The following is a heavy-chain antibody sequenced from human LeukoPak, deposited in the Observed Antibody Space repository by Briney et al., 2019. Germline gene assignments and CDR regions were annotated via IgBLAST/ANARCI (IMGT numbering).Heavy chain of an antibody. CDR2: IKANSGDT. CDR3: TRVGDDYPY. J-gene: IGHJ4*02. CDR1: GYIFAAYY. D-gene: IGHD5-24*01. V-gene: IGHV1-2*02. Sequence: VASVKVSFKASGYIFAAYYLHWVRQAPGQKPEWMGWIKANSGDTNYAQKFQGRVTMTRDTSISTVYMELSGLTADDTAVYYCTRVGDDYPYWGQGTLVTVSS.